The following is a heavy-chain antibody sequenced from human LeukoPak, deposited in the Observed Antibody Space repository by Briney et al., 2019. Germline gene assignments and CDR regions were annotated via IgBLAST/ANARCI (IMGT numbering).Heavy chain of an antibody. D-gene: IGHD1-14*01. J-gene: IGHJ4*02. CDR1: GLTFSTSG. CDR3: ATETNGRHYDY. Sequence: GGSLRLSCTASGLTFSTSGFIWVRHASGKGLERVAAIGPTGSDRYHADSIKDRFTISRDNANNFLYLQMNSLRAEDTAVYYCATETNGRHYDYWGQGTLLTVSS. V-gene: IGHV3-21*06. CDR2: IGPTGSDR.